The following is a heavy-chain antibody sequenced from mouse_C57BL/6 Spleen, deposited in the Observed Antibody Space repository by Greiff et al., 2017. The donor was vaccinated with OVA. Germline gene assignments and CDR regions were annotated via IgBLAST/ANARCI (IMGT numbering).Heavy chain of an antibody. CDR2: ISDGGSYT. Sequence: EVQRVESGGGLVKPGGSLKLSCAASGFTFSSYAMSWVRQTPEKRLEWVATISDGGSYTYYPDNVKGRFTISRDNAKNNLYLQMSHLKSEDTAMYYCARDGYYDEGFDYWGQGTTLTVSS. D-gene: IGHD2-4*01. CDR3: ARDGYYDEGFDY. J-gene: IGHJ2*01. V-gene: IGHV5-4*01. CDR1: GFTFSSYA.